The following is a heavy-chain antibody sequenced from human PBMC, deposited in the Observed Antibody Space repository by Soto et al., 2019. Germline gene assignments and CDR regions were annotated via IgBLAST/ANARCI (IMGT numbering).Heavy chain of an antibody. V-gene: IGHV1-18*01. D-gene: IGHD3-22*01. CDR3: AKDYYDSSGYYPPALLFDY. CDR1: CYTITSYG. CDR2: ISAYNGNT. J-gene: IGHJ4*02. Sequence: ASVKVACKTSCYTITSYGISWVRQDTGQGLEWMGWISAYNGNTNLAQNFQGRVIMTTDTSTTTAYLELRSLRSEDTAVYYCAKDYYDSSGYYPPALLFDYWGQGTLVTVSS.